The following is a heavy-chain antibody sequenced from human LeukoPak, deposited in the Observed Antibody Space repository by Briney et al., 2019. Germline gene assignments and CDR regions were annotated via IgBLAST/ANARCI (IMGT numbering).Heavy chain of an antibody. CDR1: GYTFTRYD. Sequence: ASVKVSCKASGYTFTRYDINWVRQATGQRLEWMGWMNPNSCNTGSAQKFQGRVSMTRNTPIRTAYMELSSLSSEDTAVYYCARVGYDGSGYYLHDYWGQGTLVTVSS. D-gene: IGHD3-22*01. CDR2: MNPNSCNT. CDR3: ARVGYDGSGYYLHDY. J-gene: IGHJ4*02. V-gene: IGHV1-8*01.